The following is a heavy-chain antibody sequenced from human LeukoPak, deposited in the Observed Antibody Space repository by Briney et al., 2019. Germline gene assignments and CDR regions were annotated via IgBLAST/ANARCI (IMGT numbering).Heavy chain of an antibody. CDR1: GGSVNSGSYY. Sequence: KASETLSLTCTVSGGSVNSGSYYWNWIRQPPGKGLEWIGYIYYSGSTNYNPSLRSRVSISADTSKNQFSLKLSSVTAADTAVYYCARSRDSSGYSYHYFDYWGQGTLVTVSS. CDR2: IYYSGST. CDR3: ARSRDSSGYSYHYFDY. D-gene: IGHD3-22*01. J-gene: IGHJ4*02. V-gene: IGHV4-61*01.